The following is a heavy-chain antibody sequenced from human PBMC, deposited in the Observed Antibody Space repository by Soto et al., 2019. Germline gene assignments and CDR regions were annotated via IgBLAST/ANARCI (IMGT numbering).Heavy chain of an antibody. J-gene: IGHJ6*02. CDR1: GGSISSGGYY. CDR3: ARSQSIDERGFLAIFGVEASNYYGMDV. V-gene: IGHV4-31*03. CDR2: IYYSMST. D-gene: IGHD3-3*01. Sequence: QVQLQESGPGLVKPSQTLSLTCTVSGGSISSGGYYWSWIRQHPGKGLEWIGYIYYSMSTYYNPSLKSRVTISVDTSKNQFSLKLSSVTAADTAVYYCARSQSIDERGFLAIFGVEASNYYGMDVWGQGTTVTVSS.